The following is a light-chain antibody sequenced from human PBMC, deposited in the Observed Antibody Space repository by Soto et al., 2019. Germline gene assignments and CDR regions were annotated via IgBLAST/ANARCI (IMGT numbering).Light chain of an antibody. CDR1: QRIINW. Sequence: DIQLTQSPSTLSPSVGDRVTITCRASQRIINWLAWYQQKPGKAPKFLIYDASNLESGVPSRFSGSVSGTEFTLTISSLQPDDFATYYCQQYDNYPLTFGGGTKVDI. J-gene: IGKJ4*01. V-gene: IGKV1-5*01. CDR2: DAS. CDR3: QQYDNYPLT.